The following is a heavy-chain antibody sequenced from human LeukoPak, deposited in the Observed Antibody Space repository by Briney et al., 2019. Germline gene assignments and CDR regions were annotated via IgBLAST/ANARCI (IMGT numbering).Heavy chain of an antibody. D-gene: IGHD4-17*01. CDR2: INGDGSST. CDR1: GFTFSSYA. CDR3: ARTTVTICFDP. J-gene: IGHJ5*02. V-gene: IGHV3-74*01. Sequence: GGSLRLSCAASGFTFSSYAMSWVRQAPGKGLVWVSVINGDGSSTAYADSVKGRFTISRDNAKNTLYLQMNSLRAEDTAVYYCARTTVTICFDPWGQGTLVTVSS.